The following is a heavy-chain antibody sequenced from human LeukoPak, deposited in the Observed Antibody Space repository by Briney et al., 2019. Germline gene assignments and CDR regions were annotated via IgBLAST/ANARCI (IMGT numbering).Heavy chain of an antibody. CDR1: GFTFSNAW. V-gene: IGHV3-15*01. D-gene: IGHD1-26*01. J-gene: IGHJ4*02. CDR2: IKSKTDGGTT. Sequence: PGGSLRLSCAASGFTFSNAWMSWVRQAPGKGLEWVGRIKSKTDGGTTDYAAPVKGRFTISRDDSKNTLYLQMNSLKTEDTAVYYCTTDPEEWELLVDYWGQGTLVTVSS. CDR3: TTDPEEWELLVDY.